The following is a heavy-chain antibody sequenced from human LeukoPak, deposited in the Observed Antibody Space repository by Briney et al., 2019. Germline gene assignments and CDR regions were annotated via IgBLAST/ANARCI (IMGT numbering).Heavy chain of an antibody. CDR1: GYTFTSYD. CDR3: ARDLYGSGSYSFDY. V-gene: IGHV1-18*01. D-gene: IGHD3-10*01. Sequence: ASVKVSCKASGYTFTSYDINWVRQATGQGLGWMGGIIPIYGNTNYAQKLQGRVTMTTDTSTSTAYMELRSLRSDDTAVYYCARDLYGSGSYSFDYWGQGTLVTVSS. J-gene: IGHJ4*02. CDR2: IIPIYGNT.